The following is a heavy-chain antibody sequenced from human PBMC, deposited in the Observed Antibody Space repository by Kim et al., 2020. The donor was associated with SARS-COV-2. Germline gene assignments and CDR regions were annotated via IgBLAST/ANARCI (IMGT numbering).Heavy chain of an antibody. V-gene: IGHV4-34*01. CDR2: INHSGST. J-gene: IGHJ4*02. CDR3: ARPRSDILTGLGGGEIYYFDY. D-gene: IGHD3-9*01. CDR1: GGSFSGYY. Sequence: SETLSLTCAVYGGSFSGYYWSWIRQPPGKGLEWIGEINHSGSTNYNPSLKSRVTISVDTSKNQFSLKLSSVTAADTAVYYCARPRSDILTGLGGGEIYYFDYWGQGTLVTVSS.